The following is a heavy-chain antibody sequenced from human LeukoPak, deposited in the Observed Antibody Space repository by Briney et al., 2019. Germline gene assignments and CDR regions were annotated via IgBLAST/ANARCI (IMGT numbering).Heavy chain of an antibody. Sequence: GGSLRLSCAASGFTFSDYWMSWVRQAPGKGPEWVANIKQDGSEKYYVDSVKGRFTISRDNAKNSLYLQINSLRAQDSAVYYCAGSSGWARYFDYWGQGTLVTVSS. J-gene: IGHJ4*03. CDR3: AGSSGWARYFDY. D-gene: IGHD6-19*01. CDR2: IKQDGSEK. CDR1: GFTFSDYW. V-gene: IGHV3-7*05.